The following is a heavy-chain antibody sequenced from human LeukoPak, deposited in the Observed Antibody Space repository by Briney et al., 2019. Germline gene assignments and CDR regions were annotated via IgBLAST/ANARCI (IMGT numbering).Heavy chain of an antibody. V-gene: IGHV2-5*01. Sequence: KTSGPTLVKPTQTLTLTCPFSGFSLSTSGVGVGWIRQPPGKALEWLALIYWNDDKRYSPSLKSRLTITKDTSKNQVVLTMTNMDPVDTATYYCARTKTGGGSGRLYCSSTSCLDAFDIWGQGTMVTVSS. CDR2: IYWNDDK. J-gene: IGHJ3*02. CDR3: ARTKTGGGSGRLYCSSTSCLDAFDI. CDR1: GFSLSTSGVG. D-gene: IGHD2-2*01.